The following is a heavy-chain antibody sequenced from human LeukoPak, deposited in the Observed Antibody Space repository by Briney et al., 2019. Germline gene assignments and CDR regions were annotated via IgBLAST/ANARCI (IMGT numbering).Heavy chain of an antibody. CDR1: GFTFSSYS. CDR2: ISSSSSYI. CDR3: ARDMSSGWYHDY. J-gene: IGHJ4*02. Sequence: PGGSLRLSCAASGFTFSSYSMNWVRQAPGKGLEWVSSISSSSSYIYYADSVKGRFTISRDNAKNSLYLQMNSLRAEDTAVYYCARDMSSGWYHDYWGQGTLVTVSS. V-gene: IGHV3-21*01. D-gene: IGHD6-19*01.